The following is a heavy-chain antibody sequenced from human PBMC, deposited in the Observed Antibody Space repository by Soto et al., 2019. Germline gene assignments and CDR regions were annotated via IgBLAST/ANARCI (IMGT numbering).Heavy chain of an antibody. J-gene: IGHJ4*02. CDR3: AKSWELRRFFAS. CDR2: IHHTGST. D-gene: IGHD1-26*01. CDR1: GASIISENW. V-gene: IGHV4-4*02. Sequence: QVQLQESGPGLVKPSGTLSLTCAVSGASIISENWWTWVRQSPGKGLEWIGEIHHTGSTTYNPSLDSRVTMSVAKSKNHFSLILCSVTAADTALYYCAKSWELRRFFASWGQGTLVTVSS.